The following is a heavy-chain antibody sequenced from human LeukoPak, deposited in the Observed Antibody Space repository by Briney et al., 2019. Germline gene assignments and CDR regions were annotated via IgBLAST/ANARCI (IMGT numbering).Heavy chain of an antibody. CDR1: GFSFNSYA. CDR3: AKGGYDYVEVAYFDF. D-gene: IGHD5-12*01. J-gene: IGHJ4*02. V-gene: IGHV3-23*01. CDR2: IIASSGST. Sequence: GGSLRLSCAVSGFSFNSYAMTWVRQAPGKGLEWVSIIIASSGSTFYADSVKGRFTISRDNSKNTLYLQMNSLRVEDTAVYYCAKGGYDYVEVAYFDFWGQGTLVTVSS.